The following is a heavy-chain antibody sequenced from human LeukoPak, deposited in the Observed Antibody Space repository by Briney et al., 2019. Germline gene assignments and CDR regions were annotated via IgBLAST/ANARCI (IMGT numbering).Heavy chain of an antibody. CDR2: ISYDGSNK. J-gene: IGHJ3*02. CDR3: ASGNTYYYDSSGFNAFDI. CDR1: GFTFSSYA. V-gene: IGHV3-30*04. Sequence: GRSLRLSCAASGFTFSSYAMHWVRQAPGKGLEWVAVISYDGSNKYYADSVEGRFTISRDNSKNTLYLQMNSLRAEDTAVYYCASGNTYYYDSSGFNAFDIWGQGTMVTVSS. D-gene: IGHD3-22*01.